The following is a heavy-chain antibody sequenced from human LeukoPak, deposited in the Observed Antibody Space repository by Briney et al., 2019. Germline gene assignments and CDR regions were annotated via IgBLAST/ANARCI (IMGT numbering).Heavy chain of an antibody. J-gene: IGHJ4*02. CDR3: ARDGSGSGNYYNVAGFDY. D-gene: IGHD3-10*01. CDR2: ISSSGSTI. CDR1: GFTSSSYE. V-gene: IGHV3-48*03. Sequence: GGSLRLSCAASGFTSSSYEMNWVRQAPGKGLEWVSYISSSGSTIYYANSVKGRFTISRDNAKNSLYLQMNSLRAEDTAVYYCARDGSGSGNYYNVAGFDYWGQGTLVTVSS.